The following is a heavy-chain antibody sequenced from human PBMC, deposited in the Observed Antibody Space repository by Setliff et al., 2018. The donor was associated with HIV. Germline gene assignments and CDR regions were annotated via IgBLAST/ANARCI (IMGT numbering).Heavy chain of an antibody. CDR3: AAGYSYELLSSYYFDY. V-gene: IGHV1-69*13. CDR1: GGTFSSYA. D-gene: IGHD5-18*01. J-gene: IGHJ4*02. CDR2: IIPIFGTA. Sequence: SVKVSCKASGGTFSSYAISWVRQAPGQGLEWMGGIIPIFGTANYAQKFQGRVTITADESTSTAYMDLSSLRYEDTAVYYCAAGYSYELLSSYYFDYWGQGTQVTISS.